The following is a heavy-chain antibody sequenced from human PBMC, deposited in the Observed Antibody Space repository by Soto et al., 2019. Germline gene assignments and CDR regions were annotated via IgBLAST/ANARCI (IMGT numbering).Heavy chain of an antibody. D-gene: IGHD3-9*01. CDR3: ARDQFSDILTGYRFHYGMDV. V-gene: IGHV1-69*06. J-gene: IGHJ6*02. CDR2: IIPIFGTA. CDR1: GGTFSSYA. Sequence: QVQLVQSGAEVKKPGSSVKVSCKASGGTFSSYAISWVRQAPGQGLEWMGGIIPIFGTANYAQKFQGRVTITADKSTSTAYMELSSLRSEDTVVYYCARDQFSDILTGYRFHYGMDVWGQGTTVTVSS.